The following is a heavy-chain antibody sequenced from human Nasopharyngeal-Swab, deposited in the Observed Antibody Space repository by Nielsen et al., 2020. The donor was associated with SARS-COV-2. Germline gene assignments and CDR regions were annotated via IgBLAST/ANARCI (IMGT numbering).Heavy chain of an antibody. CDR3: SKWGSSGYRYDGQSFDW. D-gene: IGHD5-18*01. V-gene: IGHV3-9*01. J-gene: IGHJ4*02. CDR2: ISWNSESI. Sequence: SLKISCAASGFIFDDYAMHWVRQAPGKGLEWVSGISWNSESIAYADSVRGRFTISRDNAKNSLYLQMNSLRTEDTALYYCSKWGSSGYRYDGQSFDWWGQGTLVTVSS. CDR1: GFIFDDYA.